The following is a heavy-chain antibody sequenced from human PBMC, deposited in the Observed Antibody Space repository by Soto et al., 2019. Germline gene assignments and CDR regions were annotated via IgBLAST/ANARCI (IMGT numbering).Heavy chain of an antibody. D-gene: IGHD3-9*01. CDR3: ARRDGGPYYNILTGYHKNNWFDP. V-gene: IGHV4-31*03. J-gene: IGHJ5*02. Sequence: QVQLQESGPGLVKPSQTLSLTCTVSGGSISSGGYYWSWIRQHPGKGLEWIGYIYYSGSTYYNPSLKSRVTISVATSKNLFSLKLSSVTAADTAVYYCARRDGGPYYNILTGYHKNNWFDPWGQGTLVTVSS. CDR1: GGSISSGGYY. CDR2: IYYSGST.